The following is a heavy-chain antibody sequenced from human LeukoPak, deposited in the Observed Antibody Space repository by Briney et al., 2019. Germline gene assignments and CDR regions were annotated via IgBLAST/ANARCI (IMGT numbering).Heavy chain of an antibody. CDR2: IQHSGST. J-gene: IGHJ3*01. CDR3: ASPMPFMVRGLPAIDGLDV. D-gene: IGHD3-10*01. V-gene: IGHV4-30-2*01. CDR1: GGSISSDGYY. Sequence: SQTPSLTCTVSGGSISSDGYYWSWIRQPPGKGPGWIGHIQHSGSTHYNSSLKSRVPITMDRAKTKFSLTLHTITPAATAASYCASPMPFMVRGLPAIDGLDVWGQGTLVTVSS.